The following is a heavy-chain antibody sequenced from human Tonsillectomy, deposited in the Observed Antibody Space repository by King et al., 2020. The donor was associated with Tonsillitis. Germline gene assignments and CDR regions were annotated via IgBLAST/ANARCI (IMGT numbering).Heavy chain of an antibody. D-gene: IGHD2-8*01. CDR1: GDTFTGHF. V-gene: IGHV1-2*02. CDR3: ATNAIENYTSCFRDFRQ. J-gene: IGHJ1*01. Sequence: VQLVESGAELRKPGASVTVSCRTSGDTFTGHFVHWVRQAPGQGLEWMGWINPNSGDTHYAPNFQGRVTLSGDVSSTTAYMGLSSLRPGDTAVYYCATNAIENYTSCFRDFRQWGQGPLVPGS. CDR2: INPNSGDT.